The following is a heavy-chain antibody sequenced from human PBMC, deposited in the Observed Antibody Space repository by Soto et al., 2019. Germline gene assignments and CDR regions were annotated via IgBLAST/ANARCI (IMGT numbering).Heavy chain of an antibody. CDR3: ARLDRGCSSSPSIYYYSGWDA. J-gene: IGHJ6*02. V-gene: IGHV3-23*01. CDR2: ISAGGDMT. CDR1: GFTLSSYA. Sequence: DVQLLESGGHWVQPGGSLRLSCSASGFTLSSYAMSWVRQAPGKGLEWVSSISAGGDMTYNSDSVRGRFTTSRDNSNNALLSQIHILRIVHTSLYYCARLDRGCSSSPSIYYYSGWDAWGQGAPVIVS. D-gene: IGHD3-10*02.